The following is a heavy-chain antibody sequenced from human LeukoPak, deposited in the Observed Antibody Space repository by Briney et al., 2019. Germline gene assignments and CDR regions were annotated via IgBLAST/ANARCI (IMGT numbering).Heavy chain of an antibody. J-gene: IGHJ5*02. CDR1: GFTFSNYA. V-gene: IGHV4-34*01. D-gene: IGHD1-26*01. CDR2: INHSGST. CDR3: ARAPRARRAFDP. Sequence: PGGSLRLSCAASGFTFSNYAMSWVRQAPGKGLEYIAEINHSGSTNYNPSLKSRVTISVDTSKNQFSLKLSSVTAADTAVYYYARAPRARRAFDPWGQGTLVTVSS.